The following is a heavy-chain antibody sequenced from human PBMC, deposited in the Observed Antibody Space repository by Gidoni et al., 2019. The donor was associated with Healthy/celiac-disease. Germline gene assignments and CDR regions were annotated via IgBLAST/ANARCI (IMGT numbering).Heavy chain of an antibody. CDR2: IYYSGST. J-gene: IGHJ5*02. CDR3: ARAWGVRGWFDP. CDR1: GGSISSSSYY. Sequence: QLQLQESGPGLVKPSETLSLTCTVSGGSISSSSYYWGWIRQPPGKGLEWIGSIYYSGSTYYNPSLKSRVTISVDTSKNQFSLKLSSVTAADTAVYYCARAWGVRGWFDPWGQGTLVTVSS. V-gene: IGHV4-39*07. D-gene: IGHD2-8*01.